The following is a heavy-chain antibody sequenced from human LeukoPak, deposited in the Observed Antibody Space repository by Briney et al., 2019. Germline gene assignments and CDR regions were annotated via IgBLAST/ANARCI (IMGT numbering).Heavy chain of an antibody. D-gene: IGHD3-10*02. Sequence: GESLKISCEGSGYEFASYWIAWVRQMPGKGLEWMGITHPGDSDTRYSPSFQGQVTISADKSISTAYLQWSSLKASDTAMYYCASPMTGGYFQHWGQGTLVTVSS. CDR2: THPGDSDT. CDR1: GYEFASYW. J-gene: IGHJ1*01. CDR3: ASPMTGGYFQH. V-gene: IGHV5-51*01.